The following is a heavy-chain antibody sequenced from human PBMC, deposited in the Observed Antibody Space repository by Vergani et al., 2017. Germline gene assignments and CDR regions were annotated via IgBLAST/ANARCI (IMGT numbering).Heavy chain of an antibody. D-gene: IGHD3-10*01. CDR1: GFTFSSYG. Sequence: QVQLVESGGGVVQPGRSLRLSCAASGFTFSSYGMHWVRQAPGKGLEWVAVIWYDGSNTYYADSVKGRFTISRDNSKKTLYLQMNSLRAEDTAVYYCAREGAGRVTHPPLDYWGQGTLVTVSS. CDR3: AREGAGRVTHPPLDY. J-gene: IGHJ4*02. V-gene: IGHV3-33*01. CDR2: IWYDGSNT.